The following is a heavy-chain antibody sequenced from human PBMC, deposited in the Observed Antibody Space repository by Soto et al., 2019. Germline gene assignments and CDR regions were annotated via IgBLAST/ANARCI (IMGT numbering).Heavy chain of an antibody. Sequence: QVQLVQSGAEVKKPGSSVKVSCKASGATFNTFTISWVRQAPGQGLEWMGGTIPLFGTTNYAQKFQGRVTVNADESTSTAYMELSGLRSEDTAMYYCASPSPWPAVGGGADWSFDVWGQGTMVTVSS. V-gene: IGHV1-69*01. J-gene: IGHJ3*01. D-gene: IGHD2-2*01. CDR3: ASPSPWPAVGGGADWSFDV. CDR1: GATFNTFT. CDR2: TIPLFGTT.